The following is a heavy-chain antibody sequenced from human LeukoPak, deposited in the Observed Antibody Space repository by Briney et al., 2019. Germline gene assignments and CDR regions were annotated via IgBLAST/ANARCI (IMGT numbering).Heavy chain of an antibody. Sequence: GGSLRLSCAASGFTFSSYWMSWVRQAPGKGLEWVANIKQDGSEKYYVDSVKGRFTISRDNAKNSLYLQMNSLGAEDTAVYYCARERPHGSGSYQLFDYWGQGTLVTVSS. J-gene: IGHJ4*02. CDR2: IKQDGSEK. V-gene: IGHV3-7*01. CDR3: ARERPHGSGSYQLFDY. CDR1: GFTFSSYW. D-gene: IGHD3-10*01.